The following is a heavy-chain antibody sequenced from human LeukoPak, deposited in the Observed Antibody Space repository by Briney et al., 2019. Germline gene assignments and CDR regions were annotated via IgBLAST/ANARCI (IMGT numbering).Heavy chain of an antibody. J-gene: IGHJ4*02. CDR3: ARIRGVAAAAIDH. D-gene: IGHD6-13*01. CDR2: ISGSGGST. CDR1: GFTFSNYA. V-gene: IGHV3-23*01. Sequence: PGGSLRLSCAASGFTFSNYAMSWVRQAPGKGLDWVSAISGSGGSTDYADSVKGRFTISRDNSKNTLYLQMNSLRADDTAVYYCARIRGVAAAAIDHWGLGTLVAVSS.